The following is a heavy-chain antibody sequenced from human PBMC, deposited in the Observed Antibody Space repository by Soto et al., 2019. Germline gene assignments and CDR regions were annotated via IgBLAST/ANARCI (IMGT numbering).Heavy chain of an antibody. CDR3: ATDRVGATNSGAAFDI. D-gene: IGHD1-26*01. CDR1: GYTFTSYA. Sequence: GASVKVSCKASGYTFTSYAMHWVRQAPGQRLEWMGWINAGNGNTKYSQKFQGRVTMTEDTSTDTAYMELSSLRSEDTAVYYCATDRVGATNSGAAFDIWGQGTMVTVSS. V-gene: IGHV1-3*01. J-gene: IGHJ3*02. CDR2: INAGNGNT.